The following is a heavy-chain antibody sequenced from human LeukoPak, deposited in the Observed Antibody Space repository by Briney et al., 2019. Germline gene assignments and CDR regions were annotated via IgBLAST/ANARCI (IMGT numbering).Heavy chain of an antibody. V-gene: IGHV1-18*01. J-gene: IGHJ3*01. CDR3: AREMWCSSGDCYLNVFDF. CDR1: GYTFKSYG. D-gene: IGHD2-21*02. Sequence: GASVYASCKASGYTFKSYGIIWVRQAPGQGLEWMGYISPASGRTTYAQNLQGRVTLTTDTPTTTAHMELRSLRSDDTAVYYCAREMWCSSGDCYLNVFDFWGQGALVTVSP. CDR2: ISPASGRT.